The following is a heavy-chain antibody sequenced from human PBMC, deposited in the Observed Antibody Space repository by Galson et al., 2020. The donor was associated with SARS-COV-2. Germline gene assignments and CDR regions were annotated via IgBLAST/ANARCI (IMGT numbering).Heavy chain of an antibody. D-gene: IGHD6-19*01. CDR1: GGSISSSNW. CDR3: ARDGGHSSASWFDP. Sequence: SQTLSLTCAVSGGSISSSNWWSWVRQPPGKGLEWIGEIYHSGSTNYNPSLKSRVTISVDTSKNQFSLKLSSVTAADTAVYYCARDGGHSSASWFDPWGQGTLVTVSS. J-gene: IGHJ5*02. V-gene: IGHV4-4*02. CDR2: IYHSGST.